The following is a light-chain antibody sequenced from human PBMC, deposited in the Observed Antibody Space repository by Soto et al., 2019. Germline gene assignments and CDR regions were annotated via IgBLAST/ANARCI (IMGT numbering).Light chain of an antibody. CDR2: GAS. CDR1: QSVSRA. V-gene: IGKV3-15*01. Sequence: VLTQSPATLSFSPGERVTLSCRASQSVSRALAWYQQKPGQAPRRHIYGASARALGIPDRFSGSGSGTEFSCTVTSLQSEDFAVYYCQQYDQWPITFGQGTRLEIK. CDR3: QQYDQWPIT. J-gene: IGKJ5*01.